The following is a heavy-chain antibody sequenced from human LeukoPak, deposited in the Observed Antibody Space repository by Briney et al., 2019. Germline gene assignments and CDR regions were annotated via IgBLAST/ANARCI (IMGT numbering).Heavy chain of an antibody. D-gene: IGHD6-6*01. Sequence: GASVKVSCKASGYTFTGYYMHWVRQAPGQGLEWMGWINPNSGGTNYAQKFQGRVTMTRDTSISTAYMELSRLRSDDTAVYYCARERKGIAARRNLDYWGQGTLVTVSS. CDR1: GYTFTGYY. CDR2: INPNSGGT. J-gene: IGHJ4*02. CDR3: ARERKGIAARRNLDY. V-gene: IGHV1-2*02.